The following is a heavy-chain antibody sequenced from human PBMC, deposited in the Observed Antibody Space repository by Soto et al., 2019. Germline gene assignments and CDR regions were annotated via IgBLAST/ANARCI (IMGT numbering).Heavy chain of an antibody. Sequence: GGSLRLSCAASGCTFSSYGMRWIRQAPGKGLEWVAVIWYDGSNKYYADSVKGRFTISRDNSKNTLYLQMNSLRAEDTAVYYCARGPETDAFDIWGQGTMVTVSS. V-gene: IGHV3-33*01. J-gene: IGHJ3*02. CDR3: ARGPETDAFDI. CDR1: GCTFSSYG. CDR2: IWYDGSNK.